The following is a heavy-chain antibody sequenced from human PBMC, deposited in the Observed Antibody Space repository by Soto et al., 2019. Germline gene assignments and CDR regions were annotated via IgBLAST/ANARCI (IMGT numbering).Heavy chain of an antibody. CDR2: ISYDGINK. V-gene: IGHV3-30*03. J-gene: IGHJ6*02. Sequence: GGSLRLSCAASGFSLTSYGMVWVRQAPGKGLEWVTLISYDGINKYYADSVKGRFTISRDNSKNTLFLQMNSLRTEDTAVYYCARDRTAYFYYGVDVWGQGTTVTVSS. CDR1: GFSLTSYG. CDR3: ARDRTAYFYYGVDV.